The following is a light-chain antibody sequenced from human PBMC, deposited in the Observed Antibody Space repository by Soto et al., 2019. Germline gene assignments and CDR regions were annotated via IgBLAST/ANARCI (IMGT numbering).Light chain of an antibody. Sequence: QSALTQPASVSGSPGQSITISCTGTSSDVGGYNYVSWYQQHPGKAPKLMIYDVSNRPSGVSNRFSGSKSGNTASLTISGLQAEDEAHYYCNSYTSSSTLLFGGGTKLTVL. CDR2: DVS. CDR3: NSYTSSSTLL. V-gene: IGLV2-14*01. CDR1: SSDVGGYNY. J-gene: IGLJ2*01.